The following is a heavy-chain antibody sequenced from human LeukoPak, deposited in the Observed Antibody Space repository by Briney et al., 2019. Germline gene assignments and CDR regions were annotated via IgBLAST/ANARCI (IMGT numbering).Heavy chain of an antibody. Sequence: GGSLRLSCAASGFSFSSYGMHWVRQAPGKGLEWVAVLWYDGSNKYYADSVKGRFTISRDNSKNRLYLQMNSLRAEDTAVYYCARDRDDYVWGSYRYYGYYYYGMDVWGQGTTVTVSS. D-gene: IGHD3-16*02. CDR3: ARDRDDYVWGSYRYYGYYYYGMDV. V-gene: IGHV3-33*01. CDR2: LWYDGSNK. J-gene: IGHJ6*02. CDR1: GFSFSSYG.